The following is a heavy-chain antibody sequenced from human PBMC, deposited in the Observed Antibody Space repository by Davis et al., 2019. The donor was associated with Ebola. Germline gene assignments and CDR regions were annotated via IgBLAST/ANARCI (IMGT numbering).Heavy chain of an antibody. D-gene: IGHD6-6*01. CDR3: ARDDSSSSLTDWFDP. Sequence: ASVKVSCKASGYTFTSYDINWVRQATGQGLEWMGWMNPNSGNTGYAQKFQGRVTLTRNTSISTAYMELSSLRSEDTAVYYCARDDSSSSLTDWFDPWGQGTLVTVSS. CDR2: MNPNSGNT. V-gene: IGHV1-8*01. CDR1: GYTFTSYD. J-gene: IGHJ5*02.